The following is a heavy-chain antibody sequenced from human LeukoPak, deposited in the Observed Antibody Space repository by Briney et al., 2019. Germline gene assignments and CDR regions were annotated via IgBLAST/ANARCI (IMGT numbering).Heavy chain of an antibody. CDR1: GFTFSNYG. J-gene: IGHJ4*02. CDR2: ISYDGSNK. Sequence: PGGSLRLSCAASGFTFSNYGMHWVRQAPGKGLEWVAAISYDGSNKNYADSVKGRFTISRDNSKNTLYLQMNRLRAEDTAVYYCAKDNGISGTSDWGQGTLVTVSS. D-gene: IGHD1-20*01. CDR3: AKDNGISGTSD. V-gene: IGHV3-30*18.